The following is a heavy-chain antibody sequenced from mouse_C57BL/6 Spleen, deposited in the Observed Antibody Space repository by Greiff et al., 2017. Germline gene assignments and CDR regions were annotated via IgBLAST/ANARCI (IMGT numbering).Heavy chain of an antibody. CDR2: ISGGGGNT. CDR3: ARHDGNYEDY. V-gene: IGHV5-9*01. Sequence: EVQGVESGGGLVKPGGSLKLSCAASGFTFSSYTMSWVRQTPEKRLEWVATISGGGGNTYYPDSVKGRFTISRDNAKNTLYLQMSSLRSEDTALYYCARHDGNYEDYWGQGTTLTVSS. J-gene: IGHJ2*01. D-gene: IGHD2-1*01. CDR1: GFTFSSYT.